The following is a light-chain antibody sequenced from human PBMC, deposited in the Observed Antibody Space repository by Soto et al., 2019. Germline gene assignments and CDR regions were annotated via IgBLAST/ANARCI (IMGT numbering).Light chain of an antibody. CDR3: QQYADSPLT. CDR2: GAS. CDR1: EPIRNTY. Sequence: EIVLTQSPDTLSLSPGERATLSCRTSEPIRNTYVAWYQQQPGQAPRLLIYGASSRAIGIPDRFSGSGSGTDFTLTINRLEPEDFALYYCQQYADSPLTFGGGTKVDIK. J-gene: IGKJ4*01. V-gene: IGKV3-20*01.